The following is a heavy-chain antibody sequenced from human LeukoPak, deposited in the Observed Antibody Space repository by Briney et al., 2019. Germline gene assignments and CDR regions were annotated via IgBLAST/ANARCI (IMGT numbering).Heavy chain of an antibody. CDR2: ISGGGSGT. CDR1: GFTFTNYA. Sequence: GGSLRLSCAASGFTFTNYAMSWVRQAPGKGLEWVSAISGGGSGTYYADSVKGRFTISRDNSKNTLYLQMNSLRAEDTAVYYCARSTTYYYDSSGYSDFDYWGQGTLVTVSS. CDR3: ARSTTYYYDSSGYSDFDY. J-gene: IGHJ4*02. D-gene: IGHD3-22*01. V-gene: IGHV3-23*01.